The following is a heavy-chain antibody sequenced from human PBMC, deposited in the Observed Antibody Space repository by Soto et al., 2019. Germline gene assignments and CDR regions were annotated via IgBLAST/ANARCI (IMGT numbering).Heavy chain of an antibody. D-gene: IGHD3-22*01. CDR2: IKSKTDGGKT. V-gene: IGHV3-15*07. Sequence: EVQLVESGGGLVKPGGSLRLSCAASGFTFSNAWMNWVRQAPGKGLEWVGRIKSKTDGGKTDYAAPVKGRFTISRDDSKNTLYLQMNSLKTEDTAVYYCTTEVYGDDSSGYYPVDYWGQGTLVTVSS. CDR1: GFTFSNAW. J-gene: IGHJ4*02. CDR3: TTEVYGDDSSGYYPVDY.